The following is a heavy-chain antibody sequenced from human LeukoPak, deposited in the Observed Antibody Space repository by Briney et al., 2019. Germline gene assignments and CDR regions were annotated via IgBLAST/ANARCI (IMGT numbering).Heavy chain of an antibody. CDR3: ARGRIVVVPAAPDY. CDR1: GYTFTSYG. CDR2: ISAYNGNT. Sequence: ASVEVSCKASGYTFTSYGISWVRQAPGQGLEWMGWISAYNGNTNYAQKLQGRVTMTTDTSTSTAYMELRSLRSDDTAVYYCARGRIVVVPAAPDYWGQGTLVTVSS. D-gene: IGHD2-2*01. V-gene: IGHV1-18*01. J-gene: IGHJ4*02.